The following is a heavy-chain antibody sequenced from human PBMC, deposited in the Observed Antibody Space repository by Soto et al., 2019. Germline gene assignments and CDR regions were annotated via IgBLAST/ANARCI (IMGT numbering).Heavy chain of an antibody. D-gene: IGHD6-13*01. CDR3: ARVRYSSSWYPEYNWFDP. CDR1: GYTFTGYY. J-gene: IGHJ5*02. V-gene: IGHV1-2*02. CDR2: INPNSGGT. Sequence: ASVKVSCKASGYTFTGYYMHWVRQAPGQGLEWMGWINPNSGGTNYAQKFQGRVTMTRDTSISTAYMELSRLRSDDTAVYYCARVRYSSSWYPEYNWFDPWGQGTLVTVSS.